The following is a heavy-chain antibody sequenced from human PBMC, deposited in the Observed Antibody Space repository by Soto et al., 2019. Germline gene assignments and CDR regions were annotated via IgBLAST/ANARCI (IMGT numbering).Heavy chain of an antibody. Sequence: QVQLVQSGNEVKKPGASVNVSCKASGYSFTRYGISWVRQAPGQGLEWMGWISGYNGKTKYAQNLQGRVSMTTDTSTSTAYMELRSLGSDDTAVYYCAREGDRPYYYYGMDVWGKGTTVTVSS. CDR1: GYSFTRYG. D-gene: IGHD3-16*01. CDR2: ISGYNGKT. CDR3: AREGDRPYYYYGMDV. V-gene: IGHV1-18*01. J-gene: IGHJ6*04.